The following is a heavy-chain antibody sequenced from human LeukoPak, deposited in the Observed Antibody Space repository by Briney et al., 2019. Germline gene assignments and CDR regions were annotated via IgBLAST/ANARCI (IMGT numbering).Heavy chain of an antibody. D-gene: IGHD3-22*01. CDR3: ARGASYYDSSGYSYFDY. CDR1: GGSISSYY. V-gene: IGHV4-59*01. J-gene: IGHJ4*02. CDR2: IYYSGST. Sequence: SETLSLTCTVSGGSISSYYWSWIRQPPGKGLEWIGYIYYSGSTNYNPSLKSRVTISVDTSKNQFSLKLSSVTAADAAVYYCARGASYYDSSGYSYFDYWGQGTLVTVSS.